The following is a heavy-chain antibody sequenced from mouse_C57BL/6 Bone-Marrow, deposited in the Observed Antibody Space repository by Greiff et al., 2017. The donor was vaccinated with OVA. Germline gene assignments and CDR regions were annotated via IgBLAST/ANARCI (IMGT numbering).Heavy chain of an antibody. CDR3: ARRDYDEAWFAY. V-gene: IGHV1-53*01. J-gene: IGHJ3*01. CDR2: INPSNGGT. D-gene: IGHD2-4*01. CDR1: GYTFTSYW. Sequence: QVQLQQPGTELVKPGASVKLSCKASGYTFTSYWMHWVKQRPGQGLEWIGNINPSNGGTNYNEKFKSKTTLTVDKSSSTAYMQLSSLTSEDSAVYDCARRDYDEAWFAYWGQGTLVTVSA.